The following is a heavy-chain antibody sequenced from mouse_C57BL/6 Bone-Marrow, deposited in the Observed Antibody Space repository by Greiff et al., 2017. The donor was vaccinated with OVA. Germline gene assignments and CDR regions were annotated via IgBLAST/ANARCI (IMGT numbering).Heavy chain of an antibody. J-gene: IGHJ1*03. CDR2: IYPGSGST. CDR1: GYTFTSYW. V-gene: IGHV1-55*01. Sequence: QVQLQQPGAELVKPGASVKMSCKASGYTFTSYWITWVKRRPGQGLEWIGDIYPGSGSTNYNEKFKSKATLTVDTSSSTAYMQISSLTSEDSAVYYCAREEENYSGSSPYWYFDVWGTGTTVTVSS. D-gene: IGHD1-1*01. CDR3: AREEENYSGSSPYWYFDV.